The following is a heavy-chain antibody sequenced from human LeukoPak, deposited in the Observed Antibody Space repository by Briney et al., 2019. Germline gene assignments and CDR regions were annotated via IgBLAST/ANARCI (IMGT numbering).Heavy chain of an antibody. Sequence: SVKVSCKASGYTFTSYGISWVRQAPGQGLEWMGRIIPILGIANYAQKFQGRVTITADKSTSTAYMELSSLRSEDTAVYYCAREGSNYPFDYWGQGTLVTVSS. V-gene: IGHV1-69*04. D-gene: IGHD4-11*01. J-gene: IGHJ4*02. CDR3: AREGSNYPFDY. CDR1: GYTFTSYG. CDR2: IIPILGIA.